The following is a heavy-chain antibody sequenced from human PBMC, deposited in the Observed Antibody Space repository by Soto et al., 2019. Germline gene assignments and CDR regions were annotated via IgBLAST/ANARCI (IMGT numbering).Heavy chain of an antibody. CDR1: GFTFSSYA. D-gene: IGHD3-22*01. V-gene: IGHV3-30*04. CDR2: ISYDGSNK. CDR3: ARDRSSGYYGDFDY. Sequence: GGSLRLSCVASGFTFSSYAMHWVRQAPGKGLEWVAVISYDGSNKYYADSVKGRFTISRDNSKNTLYLQMNSLRAVDTAVYYCARDRSSGYYGDFDYWGQGTLVTVSS. J-gene: IGHJ4*02.